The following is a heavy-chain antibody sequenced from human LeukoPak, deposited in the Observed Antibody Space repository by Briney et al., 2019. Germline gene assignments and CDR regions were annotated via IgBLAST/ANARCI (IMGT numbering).Heavy chain of an antibody. D-gene: IGHD2-2*01. CDR1: GYTFTSYG. V-gene: IGHV1-18*01. J-gene: IGHJ5*02. CDR2: ISAYNGNT. CDR3: ARDGTRGVVPAAARFDP. Sequence: ASVKVSCKASGYTFTSYGISWVRQAPGQGLEWMGWISAYNGNTNYAQKLQGRVTMATDTSTSTAYMEPRSLRSDDTAVYYCARDGTRGVVPAAARFDPWGQGTLVTVSS.